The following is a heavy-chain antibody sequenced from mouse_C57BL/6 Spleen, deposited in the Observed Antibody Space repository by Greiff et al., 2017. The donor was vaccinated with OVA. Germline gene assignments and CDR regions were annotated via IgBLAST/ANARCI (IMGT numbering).Heavy chain of an antibody. CDR2: ISSGGDYI. V-gene: IGHV5-9-1*02. J-gene: IGHJ4*01. Sequence: EVKLVESGEGLVKPGGSLKLSCAASGFTFSSYAMSWVRQTPEKRLEWVAYISSGGDYIYYADTVKGRFTISRDNARNTLYLQMSSLKSEDTAMYYCTRGGLLLRAMDYGGQGTSVTVSS. CDR3: TRGGLLLRAMDY. D-gene: IGHD1-1*01. CDR1: GFTFSSYA.